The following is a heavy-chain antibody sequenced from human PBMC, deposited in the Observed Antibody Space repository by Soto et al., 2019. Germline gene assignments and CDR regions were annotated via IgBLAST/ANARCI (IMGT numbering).Heavy chain of an antibody. CDR2: TDYSGNT. CDR3: ARAVGDPLYYLDY. V-gene: IGHV4-59*08. J-gene: IGHJ4*02. Sequence: PSETLSLTCTVSSDSISSYYWIWIRQSPGKGLEWIGYTDYSGNTNYNPSLKSRVTISGDTSKNQFSLRLSSVPAADTAVYYCARAVGDPLYYLDYWGQGTLVTVSS. CDR1: SDSISSYY. D-gene: IGHD6-19*01.